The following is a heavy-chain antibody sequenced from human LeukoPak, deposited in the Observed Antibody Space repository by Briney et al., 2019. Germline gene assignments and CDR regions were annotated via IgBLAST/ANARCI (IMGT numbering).Heavy chain of an antibody. V-gene: IGHV3-23*01. J-gene: IGHJ4*02. D-gene: IGHD6-19*01. Sequence: GGSLRLSCAASGFTFSSYAMSWVRQAPGKGLEWVSAISGSGDSTYYAVSVKGRFTISRDNSKNTLYLQMNSLRAEDTAVYYCAKGPKRRLVDFDYWGQGTLVTVSS. CDR3: AKGPKRRLVDFDY. CDR2: ISGSGDST. CDR1: GFTFSSYA.